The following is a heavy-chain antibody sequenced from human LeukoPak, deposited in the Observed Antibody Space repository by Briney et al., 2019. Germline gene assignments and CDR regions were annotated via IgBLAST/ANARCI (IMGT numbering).Heavy chain of an antibody. CDR3: AKWSSRYYYDSSGYYDTYYFDY. CDR2: ISSSGSII. D-gene: IGHD3-22*01. CDR1: GFTFSSYE. J-gene: IGHJ4*02. V-gene: IGHV3-48*03. Sequence: GGSLRLSCAASGFTFSSYEMNWVRQAPGKGLEWVSYISSSGSIIYYADSVKGRFTISRDNAKNSLYLQMNSLRAEDTAVYYCAKWSSRYYYDSSGYYDTYYFDYWGQGTLVTVSS.